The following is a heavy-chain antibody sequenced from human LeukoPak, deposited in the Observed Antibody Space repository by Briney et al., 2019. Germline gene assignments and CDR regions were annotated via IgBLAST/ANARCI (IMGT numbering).Heavy chain of an antibody. CDR2: ISGSGGST. J-gene: IGHJ4*02. V-gene: IGHV3-23*01. CDR1: GFAFSSYA. Sequence: GGSLRLSCAASGFAFSSYAMSWVRQAPGKGLEWVSAISGSGGSTYYADTVKGRFTISRDNSKNTLYLQMNSLRAEDTAVYYCAKGRRGSEIAVFSYWGQGTLVTVSS. D-gene: IGHD6-19*01. CDR3: AKGRRGSEIAVFSY.